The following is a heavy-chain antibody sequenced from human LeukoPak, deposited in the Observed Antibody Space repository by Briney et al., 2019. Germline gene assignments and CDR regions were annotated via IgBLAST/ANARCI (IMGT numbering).Heavy chain of an antibody. V-gene: IGHV1-46*01. J-gene: IGHJ4*02. Sequence: ASVKVSCKVSGYTLTELSMHWVRQAPGQGLEWMGIINPSGGSTSYAQKFQGRVTMTRDTSTSTVYMELSSLRSEDTAVYYCAREVTTRGIYFDYWGQGTLVTVSS. CDR3: AREVTTRGIYFDY. D-gene: IGHD4-17*01. CDR1: GYTLTELS. CDR2: INPSGGST.